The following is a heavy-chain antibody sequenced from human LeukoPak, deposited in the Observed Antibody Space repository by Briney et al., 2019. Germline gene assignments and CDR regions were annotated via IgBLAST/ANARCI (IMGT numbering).Heavy chain of an antibody. J-gene: IGHJ5*02. V-gene: IGHV1-8*01. CDR2: MNPNSGNT. D-gene: IGHD6-6*01. CDR1: GYTFTSYD. CDR3: ARGRAARLYNWFDP. Sequence: GASVKVSCKASGYTFTSYDINWVRQATGQGLEWMGWMNPNSGNTGYAQKLQGRVTMTTDTSTSTAYMELRSLRSDDTAVYYCARGRAARLYNWFDPWGQGTLVTVSS.